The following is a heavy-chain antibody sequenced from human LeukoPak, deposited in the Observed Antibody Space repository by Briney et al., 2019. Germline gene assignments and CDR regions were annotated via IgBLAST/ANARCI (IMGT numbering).Heavy chain of an antibody. CDR1: GDSISSSNYY. Sequence: SETLSLTCTVSGDSISSSNYYWGWIRQPPWKGLGWIGSIYYGGITYYNPSLKSRVTISVDTSKNQFSLKLSSVTAADTAVYYCARDRLRWPKIDYWGQGSLVTVSS. D-gene: IGHD4-23*01. CDR3: ARDRLRWPKIDY. V-gene: IGHV4-39*07. J-gene: IGHJ4*02. CDR2: IYYGGIT.